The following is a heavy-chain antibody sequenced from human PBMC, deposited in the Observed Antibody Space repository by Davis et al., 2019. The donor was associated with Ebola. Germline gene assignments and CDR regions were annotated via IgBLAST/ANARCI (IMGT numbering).Heavy chain of an antibody. CDR2: IRSKAYGGTT. V-gene: IGHV3-49*04. J-gene: IGHJ6*02. CDR3: TRDVVVPADYYYYYGMDV. Sequence: GESLKISCAASGFTFSSYWMSWVRQAPGKGLEWVGFIRSKAYGGTTEYAASVKGRFTISRDDSKSIAYLQMNSLKTEDTAVYYCTRDVVVPADYYYYYGMDVWGQGTTVTVSS. D-gene: IGHD2-2*01. CDR1: GFTFSSYW.